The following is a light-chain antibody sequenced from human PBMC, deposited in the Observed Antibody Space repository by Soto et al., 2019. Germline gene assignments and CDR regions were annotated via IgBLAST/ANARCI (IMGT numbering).Light chain of an antibody. CDR2: GAS. Sequence: EIVLTQSPGTLSLSPGESATLSCRASQSVSSSYLAWYQQKPGQAPRLLIYGASSRATGIPDRFSGSGSGTEFNLSISRLEPEDFAVYSCQQYDSSPITFGQGTQLEIK. CDR3: QQYDSSPIT. J-gene: IGKJ5*01. V-gene: IGKV3-20*01. CDR1: QSVSSSY.